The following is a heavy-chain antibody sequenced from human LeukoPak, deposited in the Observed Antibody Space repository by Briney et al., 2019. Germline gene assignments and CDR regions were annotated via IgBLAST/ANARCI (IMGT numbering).Heavy chain of an antibody. Sequence: GGSLRLSCAASGFTFSTSYMHWVRQAPGKGLEWVSYITIGSTSTQYANSVKGRFTISRDDVKNSLTLQMNSLRVEGTAVYYCARDMGSSSWHALEFWGQGTLVTVSS. D-gene: IGHD6-6*01. CDR2: ITIGSTST. CDR3: ARDMGSSSWHALEF. CDR1: GFTFSTSY. J-gene: IGHJ4*02. V-gene: IGHV3-48*01.